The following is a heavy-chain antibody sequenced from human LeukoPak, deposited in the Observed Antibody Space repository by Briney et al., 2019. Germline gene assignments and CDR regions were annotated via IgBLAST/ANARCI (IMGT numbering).Heavy chain of an antibody. J-gene: IGHJ4*02. D-gene: IGHD1-26*01. V-gene: IGHV4-61*02. CDR3: ARHGPGSFGAGARRLDY. Sequence: SETLSLTCTVSGGSISSGSYYWSWIRQPAGKGLEWIGRIYTSGSTNYNPSLKSRVTISVDTSKNQFSLKLSSVTAADTAVYYCARHGPGSFGAGARRLDYWGQGTLVTVSS. CDR1: GGSISSGSYY. CDR2: IYTSGST.